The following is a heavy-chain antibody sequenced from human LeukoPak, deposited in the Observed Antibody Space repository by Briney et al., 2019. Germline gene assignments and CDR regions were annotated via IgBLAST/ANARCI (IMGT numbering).Heavy chain of an antibody. CDR1: GFTFSSYA. CDR3: AKDKTGSSWENYFDY. D-gene: IGHD6-13*01. Sequence: PGGSLRLSCAASGFTFSSYAMSWVRQAPGKGLEWVSAISGSGGSTYYADSVKGRFTISRDNPKNTLYLQMHSLRAEDTAVYYCAKDKTGSSWENYFDYWGQGTLVTVSS. J-gene: IGHJ4*02. CDR2: ISGSGGST. V-gene: IGHV3-23*01.